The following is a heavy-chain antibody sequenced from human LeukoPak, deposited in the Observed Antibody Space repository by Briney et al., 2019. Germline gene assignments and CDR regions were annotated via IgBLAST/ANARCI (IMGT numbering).Heavy chain of an antibody. V-gene: IGHV1-2*06. Sequence: ASVKVSCKASGYTFAGFYMHWVRQAPGQGLEWMGRINPNSGGTNYAQKFQGRVTMTRDTSISTAYMELSRLRSDDTAVYYCAGDQGVSYCSSTSCRYYYYGMDVWGQGTTVTVSS. CDR1: GYTFAGFY. CDR3: AGDQGVSYCSSTSCRYYYYGMDV. J-gene: IGHJ6*02. D-gene: IGHD2-2*01. CDR2: INPNSGGT.